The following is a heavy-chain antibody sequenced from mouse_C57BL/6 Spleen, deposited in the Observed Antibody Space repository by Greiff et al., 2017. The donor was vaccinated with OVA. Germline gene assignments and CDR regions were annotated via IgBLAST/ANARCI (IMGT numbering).Heavy chain of an antibody. CDR1: GFTFSSYT. CDR2: ISGGGGNT. V-gene: IGHV5-9*01. J-gene: IGHJ4*01. CDR3: ARHNDGYYDAMDY. Sequence: EVKVEESGGGLVKPGGSLKLSCAASGFTFSSYTMSWVRQTPEKRLEWVATISGGGGNTYYPDSVKGRFTISRDNAKNTLYLQMSSLRSEDTALYYCARHNDGYYDAMDYWGQGTSVTVSS. D-gene: IGHD2-3*01.